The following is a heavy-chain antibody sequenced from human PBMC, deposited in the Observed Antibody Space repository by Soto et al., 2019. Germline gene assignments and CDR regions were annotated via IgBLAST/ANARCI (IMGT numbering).Heavy chain of an antibody. D-gene: IGHD2-2*01. CDR2: IYPGDSDT. V-gene: IGHV5-51*01. J-gene: IGHJ5*02. CDR1: GYSFTSYW. Sequence: GESLKISCKGSGYSFTSYWIGWVRQMPGKGLEWMRIIYPGDSDTRYSPSFQGQVTIPADKSISTAYLQWGSLKASDTAMYYCARIIVVVPAAMGGDNWFDPWGQGTLVTVSS. CDR3: ARIIVVVPAAMGGDNWFDP.